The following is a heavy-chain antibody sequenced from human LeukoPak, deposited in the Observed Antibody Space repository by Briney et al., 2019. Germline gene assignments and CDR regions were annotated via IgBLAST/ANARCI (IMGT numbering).Heavy chain of an antibody. CDR3: ARYYDSSGYYFDY. D-gene: IGHD3-22*01. V-gene: IGHV1-69*05. CDR1: GGTFSSYA. CDR2: IIPIFGTA. Sequence: SVKVSFKASGGTFSSYAISWVRQAAGQGLEWMGGIIPIFGTANYAQKFQGRVTITTDESTRTAYMELSSLRSEDTAVYYCARYYDSSGYYFDYWGQGTLVTVSS. J-gene: IGHJ4*02.